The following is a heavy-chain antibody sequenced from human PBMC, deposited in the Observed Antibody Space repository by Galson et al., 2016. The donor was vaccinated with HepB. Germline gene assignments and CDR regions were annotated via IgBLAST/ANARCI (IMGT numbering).Heavy chain of an antibody. CDR3: ARGGVVTTPRTNWFDP. CDR1: GYTFTSYA. Sequence: SGAEVKKSGESLKISCKASGYTFTSYAVNWVRQAPGQGLEWMGWINTNTGNPTYAQGFTGRLVFSLDTSVTTAYLQINSLKAEDTAVYYCARGGVVTTPRTNWFDPWGQGTLVTVSS. V-gene: IGHV7-4-1*02. D-gene: IGHD2-21*02. CDR2: INTNTGNP. J-gene: IGHJ5*02.